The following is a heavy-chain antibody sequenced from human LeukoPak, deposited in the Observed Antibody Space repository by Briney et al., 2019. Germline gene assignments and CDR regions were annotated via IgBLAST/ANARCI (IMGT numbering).Heavy chain of an antibody. J-gene: IGHJ4*01. CDR2: ISGSGGST. CDR1: GFTFSSYA. Sequence: GGSLRLSCAASGFTFSSYAMSWVRQAPGKGLEWVSAISGSGGSTYYADSVKGRFTISRDNSKNTLYLQMNSLRAEDTAVYYCVKNGGYSYGSDVWGHGTLVTVSS. V-gene: IGHV3-23*01. D-gene: IGHD5-18*01. CDR3: VKNGGYSYGSDV.